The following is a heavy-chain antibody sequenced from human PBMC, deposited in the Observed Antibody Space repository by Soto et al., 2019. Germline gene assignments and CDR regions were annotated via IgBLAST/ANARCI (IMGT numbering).Heavy chain of an antibody. CDR1: GFTFSSYA. CDR2: ISGSGGST. D-gene: IGHD1-26*01. Sequence: EVQLLESGGGLVQPGGSLRLSCAASGFTFSSYAMSWVRQAPGKGLEWVSAISGSGGSTYYADSVKGRFTISRDNSKNTRYIQMSSLSAEEMAVYYCARRGSGSYFDYWGQGTLVTVSS. V-gene: IGHV3-23*01. J-gene: IGHJ4*02. CDR3: ARRGSGSYFDY.